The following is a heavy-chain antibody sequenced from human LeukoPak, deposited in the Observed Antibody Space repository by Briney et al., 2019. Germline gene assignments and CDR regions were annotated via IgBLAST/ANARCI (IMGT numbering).Heavy chain of an antibody. Sequence: GASVKVSCKASGYTFTSYGITWVRQAPGQGLGWMGIINPSGGSTSYAQKFQGRVTMTRDTSTSTVYMELSSLRSEDTAVYYCASNIYDSSAYAFDIWGQGTMVTVSS. CDR2: INPSGGST. D-gene: IGHD3-22*01. CDR1: GYTFTSYG. V-gene: IGHV1-46*01. CDR3: ASNIYDSSAYAFDI. J-gene: IGHJ3*02.